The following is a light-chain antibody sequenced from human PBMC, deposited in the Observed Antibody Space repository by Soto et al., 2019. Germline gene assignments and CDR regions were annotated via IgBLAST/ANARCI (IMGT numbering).Light chain of an antibody. J-gene: IGKJ3*01. CDR2: GVS. CDR1: QSVSSS. V-gene: IGKV3-15*01. CDR3: QQYNNWPPFT. Sequence: EIVMTQSPATLSVSPAARVTLSCRASQSVSSSLAWYPQNPGQPPRLLIYGVSTTATGIPARFSGSGSGTEFPLTISSLQSEDFAVYYCQQYNNWPPFTFGPGTKVDIK.